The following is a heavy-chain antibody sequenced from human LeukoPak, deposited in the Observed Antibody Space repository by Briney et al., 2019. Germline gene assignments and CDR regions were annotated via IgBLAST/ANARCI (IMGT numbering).Heavy chain of an antibody. J-gene: IGHJ4*02. CDR1: GYSFTNYW. D-gene: IGHD3-22*01. Sequence: GESLKISCKGSGYSFTNYWIGWVRQMPGKGLEWMGIIYPGDSDTRYSPSFQGQVTISADKSISTAYLQWSSLKASDTAMYYCAGTYYYDSSGYSFDYWGQGTLVTVSS. V-gene: IGHV5-51*01. CDR2: IYPGDSDT. CDR3: AGTYYYDSSGYSFDY.